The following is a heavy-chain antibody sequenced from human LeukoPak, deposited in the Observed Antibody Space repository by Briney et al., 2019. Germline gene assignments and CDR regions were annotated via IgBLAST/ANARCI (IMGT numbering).Heavy chain of an antibody. CDR3: AKYTCFFGSSCGLFPYFDY. Sequence: GGSLRLSCAASGFTFINYDMSWVRQAPGKGLEWVSLISRSSDATYYAHSVKGRFTISRDNSKNTLYLQMNSLRAEDTAVYYCAKYTCFFGSSCGLFPYFDYWGQGTLVTVSS. J-gene: IGHJ4*02. CDR2: ISRSSDAT. CDR1: GFTFINYD. V-gene: IGHV3-23*01. D-gene: IGHD6-13*01.